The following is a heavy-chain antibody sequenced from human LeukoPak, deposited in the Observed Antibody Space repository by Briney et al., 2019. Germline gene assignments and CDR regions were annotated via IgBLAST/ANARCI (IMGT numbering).Heavy chain of an antibody. J-gene: IGHJ6*02. D-gene: IGHD5-12*01. CDR1: GYTFTSYG. V-gene: IGHV1-18*01. Sequence: ASVKVSCRASGYTFTSYGISWVRQAPAQALEWMGWNSAYNGNTDYAQKPQGRVTMTTDTSTSTAYVELRSLRSDDTAVYYCAAPGGYSGYDVYYYYGMDVWGQGTTVTVSS. CDR3: AAPGGYSGYDVYYYYGMDV. CDR2: NSAYNGNT.